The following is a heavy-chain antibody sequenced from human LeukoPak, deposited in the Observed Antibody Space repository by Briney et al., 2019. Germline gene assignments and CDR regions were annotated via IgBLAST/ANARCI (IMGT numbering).Heavy chain of an antibody. CDR3: ATASPHYYDSSGYYVSNWFDP. J-gene: IGHJ5*02. V-gene: IGHV1-69*04. CDR2: IIPILGIA. CDR1: GGTFSSYA. Sequence: VKVSFKASGGTFSSYAISWVRQAPGQGLEWMGRIIPILGIANSAQKFQGRVTITADKSTSTAYMELSSLRSEDTAVYYCATASPHYYDSSGYYVSNWFDPWGQGTLVTVSS. D-gene: IGHD3-22*01.